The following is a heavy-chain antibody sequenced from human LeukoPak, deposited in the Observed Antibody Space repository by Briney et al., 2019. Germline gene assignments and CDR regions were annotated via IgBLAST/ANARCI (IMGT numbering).Heavy chain of an antibody. J-gene: IGHJ4*02. Sequence: GRSLRLSCAASGFTFSSYGMHWVRQAPGKGLEWVAVIWYDGSNKYYADSVKGRFTISRDNSKNTLYLQMNSLRAEDTAMYYCARGYGSGSYTGDYWGQGTLVTVSS. D-gene: IGHD3-10*01. CDR2: IWYDGSNK. CDR1: GFTFSSYG. V-gene: IGHV3-33*01. CDR3: ARGYGSGSYTGDY.